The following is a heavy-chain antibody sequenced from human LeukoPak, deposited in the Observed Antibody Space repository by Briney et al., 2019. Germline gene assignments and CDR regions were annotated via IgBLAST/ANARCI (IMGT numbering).Heavy chain of an antibody. Sequence: GGSLRLSCAASGFTFSSYAMSWVRQAPGKGLEWVAYIHYDSTTEDYADSVQGRFTISRDNSKNTLYLQMNSLRAEDTAVYYCAKDDNYIRFLSWGQGTLVTVSS. CDR3: AKDDNYIRFLS. D-gene: IGHD3-16*01. J-gene: IGHJ5*02. CDR2: IHYDSTTE. V-gene: IGHV3-30*02. CDR1: GFTFSSYA.